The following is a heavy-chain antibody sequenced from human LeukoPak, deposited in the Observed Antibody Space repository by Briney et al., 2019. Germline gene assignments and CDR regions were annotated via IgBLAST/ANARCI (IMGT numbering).Heavy chain of an antibody. J-gene: IGHJ6*03. CDR2: MNPNSGNT. CDR1: GYTFTSYD. V-gene: IGHV1-8*01. CDR3: ARGYSGYDSSDYYYYYMDV. D-gene: IGHD5-12*01. Sequence: ASVKVSCKASGYTFTSYDINWVRQATGQGLEWMGWMNPNSGNTGYAQKFQGRVTMTRNTSISTAHMELSSLRSEDTAVYYCARGYSGYDSSDYYYYYMDVWGKGTTVTVSS.